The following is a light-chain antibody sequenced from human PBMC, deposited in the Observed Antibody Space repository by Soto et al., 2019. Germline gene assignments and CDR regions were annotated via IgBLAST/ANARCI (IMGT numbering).Light chain of an antibody. CDR2: DTS. CDR3: QQYNSYWT. V-gene: IGKV3-11*01. CDR1: QSVSRY. J-gene: IGKJ1*01. Sequence: EIVLTQSPAPLSLSPGERATLSCRASQSVSRYLAWYQQKPGQAPRLLIYDTSNRATGFPARFSGSGSGTEFTLTISNLQPDDFATYYCQQYNSYWTFGQGTKVDIK.